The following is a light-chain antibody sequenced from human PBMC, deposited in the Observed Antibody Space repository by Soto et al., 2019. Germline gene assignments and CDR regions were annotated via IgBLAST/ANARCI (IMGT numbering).Light chain of an antibody. V-gene: IGLV2-14*01. CDR1: SSDVGGYNY. J-gene: IGLJ1*01. CDR2: DVS. Sequence: QSALTQPASVSVSPGQSITISCTGTSSDVGGYNYVSWYQQHPGKAPKLMIYDVSNRPSGVSTRFSGAKSGNTASLTISGLQAEDEADYYCNSYTTGNTRQIVFGTGTKLTVL. CDR3: NSYTTGNTRQIV.